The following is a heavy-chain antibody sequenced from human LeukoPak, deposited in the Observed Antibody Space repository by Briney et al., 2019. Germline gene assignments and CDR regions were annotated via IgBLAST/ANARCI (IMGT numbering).Heavy chain of an antibody. V-gene: IGHV4-39*01. CDR2: IYYSGCT. Sequence: SETLSLTCTVSGGSISSSSYYWGWNRQPPGKGLEWIGSIYYSGCTYYNPSLKSRVTISVDTSKNQFSLKLSSVTAADTAVYYCARRRAAAGTEAFDIWGQGTMVTVSS. CDR1: GGSISSSSYY. J-gene: IGHJ3*02. D-gene: IGHD6-13*01. CDR3: ARRRAAAGTEAFDI.